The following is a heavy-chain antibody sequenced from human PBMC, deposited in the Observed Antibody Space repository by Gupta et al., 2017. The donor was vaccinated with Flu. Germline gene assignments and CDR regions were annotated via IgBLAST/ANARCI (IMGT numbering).Heavy chain of an antibody. J-gene: IGHJ5*02. V-gene: IGHV3-23*01. CDR2: IGDSGSNR. CDR1: AATVSRSA. CDR3: AKRTGATLFDP. D-gene: IGHD2-8*02. Sequence: CAASAATVSRSAMIWVRQARGKGLEWVSSIGDSGSNRNYADAVKGRLLISRDNSKNTLVLKIYDLRADDTAVYYCAKRTGATLFDPGGKGTLDTVSS.